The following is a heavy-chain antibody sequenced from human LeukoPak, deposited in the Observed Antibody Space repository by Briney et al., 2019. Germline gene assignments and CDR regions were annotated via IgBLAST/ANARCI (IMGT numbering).Heavy chain of an antibody. D-gene: IGHD3-16*01. CDR2: MNPDGSGS. CDR3: TRNLYGDC. Sequence: GGSLRLSCAASGFTFSTYWMHWVRQAPGKGLVWVSRMNPDGSGSYYADSVKGRFTISRDNAKNTLYLQMNSLRAEDPAVYYCTRNLYGDCWGQGTLVTVSS. V-gene: IGHV3-74*01. J-gene: IGHJ4*02. CDR1: GFTFSTYW.